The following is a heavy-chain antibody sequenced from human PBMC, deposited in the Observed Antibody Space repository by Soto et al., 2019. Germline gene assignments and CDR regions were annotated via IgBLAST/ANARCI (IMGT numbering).Heavy chain of an antibody. CDR3: AKEVIAARRVYYYYGMDV. Sequence: EVQLLESGGGLVQPGGSLRLSCAASGFTFSSYAMSWVRQAPGKRLEWVSAISGSGGSTYYADSVKGRFTISRDNSKNTLYLQMNSLRAEDTAVYYCAKEVIAARRVYYYYGMDVWGQGTTVTVSS. CDR2: ISGSGGST. J-gene: IGHJ6*02. V-gene: IGHV3-23*01. D-gene: IGHD6-6*01. CDR1: GFTFSSYA.